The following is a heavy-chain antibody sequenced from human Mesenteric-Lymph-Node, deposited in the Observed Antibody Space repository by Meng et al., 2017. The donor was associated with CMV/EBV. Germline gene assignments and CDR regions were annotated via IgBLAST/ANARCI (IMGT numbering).Heavy chain of an antibody. D-gene: IGHD2-2*01. V-gene: IGHV3-23*01. Sequence: GESLKISCAASGFTVNDNYMSWVRQAPGKGLEWVSAISGSGGNTYYADSVKGRFTISRDNSKNTLYLQMISLRAEDTAIYYCAKIVRAPIVVVAAAINYWGQGTLVTVSS. CDR2: ISGSGGNT. J-gene: IGHJ4*02. CDR3: AKIVRAPIVVVAAAINY. CDR1: GFTVNDNY.